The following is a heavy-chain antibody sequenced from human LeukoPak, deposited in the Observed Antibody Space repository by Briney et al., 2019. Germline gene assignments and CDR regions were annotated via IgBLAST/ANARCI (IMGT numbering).Heavy chain of an antibody. D-gene: IGHD6-19*01. CDR2: INQDGSRK. V-gene: IGHV3-7*01. CDR1: GFAFSSHW. Sequence: PGGSLRLSCAASGFAFSSHWMNWVRQAPGKGLEWVAIINQDGSRKSSADSVKGRFTISRDNAKNLLYLQMNSLRAEDTAVYYCARDVDSSGWYVDYWGQGTLVTVSS. CDR3: ARDVDSSGWYVDY. J-gene: IGHJ4*02.